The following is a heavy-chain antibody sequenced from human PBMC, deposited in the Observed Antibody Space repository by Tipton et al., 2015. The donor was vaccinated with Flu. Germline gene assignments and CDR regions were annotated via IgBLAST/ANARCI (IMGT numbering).Heavy chain of an antibody. V-gene: IGHV4-34*01. CDR3: ARGPCSGGNCYVKGAFDI. Sequence: TLSLTCAVYGGSFSGYYWSWIRQPPGKGLEWIGEINHSGSTNYNPSLKSRVTISVDTSNNQFSLKLSSVTAADTAVYYCARGPCSGGNCYVKGAFDIWGQGTMVTVSS. CDR1: GGSFSGYY. CDR2: INHSGST. D-gene: IGHD2-15*01. J-gene: IGHJ3*02.